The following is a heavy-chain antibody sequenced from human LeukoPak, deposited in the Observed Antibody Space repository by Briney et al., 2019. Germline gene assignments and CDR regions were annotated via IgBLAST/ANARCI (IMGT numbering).Heavy chain of an antibody. D-gene: IGHD6-13*01. Sequence: SETLSLTCAVYGGSFSGYYWSWIRQPPGKWLEWIGEINHSGSTNYNPSPKSRTTISLDTSKNQYSLKLSSVTAADTAVYYCASSWSVTFDSWGEGTLVNVSS. CDR2: INHSGST. V-gene: IGHV4-34*01. J-gene: IGHJ4*02. CDR3: ASSWSVTFDS. CDR1: GGSFSGYY.